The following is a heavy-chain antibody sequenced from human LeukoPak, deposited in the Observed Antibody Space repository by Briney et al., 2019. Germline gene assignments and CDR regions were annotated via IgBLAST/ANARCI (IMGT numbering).Heavy chain of an antibody. CDR1: GGSISSYY. CDR2: IYYSGST. D-gene: IGHD5-12*01. J-gene: IGHJ4*02. CDR3: ATWPRGYSGYDWGY. Sequence: SETLSLTCTVSGGSISSYYWSWIRQPPGKGLEWIGYIYYSGSTNYNPSLKSRVTISVDTSKNQFSLKLSSVTAADTDVYYCATWPRGYSGYDWGYWGQGTLVTVSS. V-gene: IGHV4-59*01.